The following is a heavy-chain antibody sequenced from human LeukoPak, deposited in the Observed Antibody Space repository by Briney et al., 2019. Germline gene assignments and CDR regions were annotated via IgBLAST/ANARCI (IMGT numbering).Heavy chain of an antibody. CDR2: ISYDDTNK. V-gene: IGHV3-30*04. D-gene: IGHD6-13*01. J-gene: IGHJ4*02. Sequence: GGSLRLSCAASGFTFSNYALHWVRQAPGKGLEWVAVISYDDTNKYYADSVKGRFTISRDNSKNTLYLQMNSLRAEDTAVYYCARDGGRVAAGIDYWGQGTLVTVSS. CDR3: ARDGGRVAAGIDY. CDR1: GFTFSNYA.